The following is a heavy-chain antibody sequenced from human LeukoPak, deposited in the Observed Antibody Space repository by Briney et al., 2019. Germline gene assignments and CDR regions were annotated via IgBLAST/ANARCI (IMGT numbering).Heavy chain of an antibody. CDR2: ISYDGSNK. CDR1: GFTFSSYA. Sequence: GGSLRLSCAASGFTFSSYAMHWVRQAPGKGLEWVAVISYDGSNKYYADSVKGRFTISRDNSKNTLYLQMNSLRAEDTAVYYCARAPTVVPPNFDYWGQGTLVTVSS. J-gene: IGHJ4*02. D-gene: IGHD4-23*01. CDR3: ARAPTVVPPNFDY. V-gene: IGHV3-30-3*01.